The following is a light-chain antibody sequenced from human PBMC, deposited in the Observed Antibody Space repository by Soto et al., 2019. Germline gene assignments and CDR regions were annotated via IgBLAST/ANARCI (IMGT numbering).Light chain of an antibody. CDR2: DVT. CDR3: SLYTSSSTWV. J-gene: IGLJ3*02. Sequence: QSALTQPPSVSGSPGQSVTISCTITSSDVGDYEHVSWYQQAPGTAPKLIIFDVTNRPSGVPDRFSGSKSGNTPSLTIFGLQAVDEADYYCSLYTSSSTWVFGGGTKLTVL. CDR1: SSDVGDYEH. V-gene: IGLV2-18*01.